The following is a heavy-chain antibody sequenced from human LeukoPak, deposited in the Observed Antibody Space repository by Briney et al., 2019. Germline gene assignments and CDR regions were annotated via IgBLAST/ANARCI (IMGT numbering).Heavy chain of an antibody. V-gene: IGHV1-8*01. CDR3: AREDGVIVGASSDNWFDP. CDR2: MNPNSGNT. CDR1: GYTFTSYD. Sequence: ASLKVSCQASGYTFTSYDINWVRQATGQGLKWMAWMNPNSGNTGYAQKFQGRVTMTRNTSISTAYMELSSLRSEDTAVYYCAREDGVIVGASSDNWFDPWGQGTLVTVSS. D-gene: IGHD1-26*01. J-gene: IGHJ5*02.